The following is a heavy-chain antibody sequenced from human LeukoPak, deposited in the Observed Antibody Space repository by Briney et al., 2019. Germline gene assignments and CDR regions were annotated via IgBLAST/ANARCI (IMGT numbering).Heavy chain of an antibody. CDR1: GYTFTSYD. Sequence: ASVKVSCKASGYTFTSYDINWVRQATGQGLEWMGWMNPNSGNTGYAQKFQGRVTITRNTSISTAYMELSSLRSEDTAVYYCARGPPSDYDFWSGTHYYYYYYMDVWGKGTTVTVSS. D-gene: IGHD3-3*01. CDR2: MNPNSGNT. V-gene: IGHV1-8*03. J-gene: IGHJ6*03. CDR3: ARGPPSDYDFWSGTHYYYYYYMDV.